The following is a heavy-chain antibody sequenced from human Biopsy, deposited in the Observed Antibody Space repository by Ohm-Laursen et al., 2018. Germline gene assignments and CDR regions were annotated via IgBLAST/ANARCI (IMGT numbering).Heavy chain of an antibody. D-gene: IGHD3-9*01. J-gene: IGHJ1*01. V-gene: IGHV1-69*06. CDR2: NIPILGTG. CDR3: ATKLTGYFHH. CDR1: GGTFSNYG. Sequence: SSMKVSCKAPGGTFSNYGVNWARQAPGQGLEWLGGNIPILGTGNYAQKFQDRVTVAADTSTSTATMELRSLRSDDTAVYYCATKLTGYFHHWGQGTLVIVSS.